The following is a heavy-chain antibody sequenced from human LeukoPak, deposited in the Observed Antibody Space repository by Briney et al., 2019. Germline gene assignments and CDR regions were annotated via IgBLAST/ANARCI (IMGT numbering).Heavy chain of an antibody. V-gene: IGHV3-7*01. Sequence: GGSLRLSCAASGFTFSTYWMAWVRQAPGKGLEWVANIKRDESARNQADSVKGRFTISRDNAHNSVFLQMSSLRGEDTAVYYCARDVGGSLDYWGQGTLVTVSS. CDR2: IKRDESAR. CDR3: ARDVGGSLDY. CDR1: GFTFSTYW. J-gene: IGHJ4*02. D-gene: IGHD1-26*01.